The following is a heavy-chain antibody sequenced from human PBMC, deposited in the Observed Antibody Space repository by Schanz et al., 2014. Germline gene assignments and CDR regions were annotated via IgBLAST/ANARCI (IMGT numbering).Heavy chain of an antibody. J-gene: IGHJ4*02. CDR1: GYTFTDYH. Sequence: QVQLVQSGAEVKKPGASVKVSCKSSGYTFTDYHIHWVRQAPGQGLEWMGMIDPRGASTTYAQKFQGRLSLTGDMSTSTLYLELRSLTSEDTAVYYCARTGYDPSLTHWGQGTLVTVSS. D-gene: IGHD5-12*01. CDR3: ARTGYDPSLTH. V-gene: IGHV1-46*03. CDR2: IDPRGAST.